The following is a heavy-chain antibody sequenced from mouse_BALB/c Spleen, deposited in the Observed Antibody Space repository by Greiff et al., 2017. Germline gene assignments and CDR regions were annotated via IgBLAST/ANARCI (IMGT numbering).Heavy chain of an antibody. CDR2: INSNGGST. J-gene: IGHJ3*01. D-gene: IGHD2-3*01. CDR3: ARDDDGYYTWFAY. V-gene: IGHV5-6-3*01. CDR1: GFTFSSYG. Sequence: EVQRVESGGGLVQPGGSLKLSCAASGFTFSSYGMSWVRQTPDKRLELVATINSNGGSTYYPDSVKGRFTISRDNAKNTLYLQMSSLKSEDTAMYYCARDDDGYYTWFAYWGQGTLVTVSA.